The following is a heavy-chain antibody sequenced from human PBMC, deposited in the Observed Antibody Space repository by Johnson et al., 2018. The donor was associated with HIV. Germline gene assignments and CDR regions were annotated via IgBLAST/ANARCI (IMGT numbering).Heavy chain of an antibody. CDR3: ARGIVLVVGAIVVCDI. Sequence: EQLVESGGGVVQPGRSLRLSCAASGFTFSSYWMRWVRQAPGKGLEWVANIKQDGSEKYSVDSVKGRFTISRDNAKNSLYLQMNSLRAEDTALYYCARGIVLVVGAIVVCDIWDQGTMVTVSS. V-gene: IGHV3-7*03. CDR1: GFTFSSYW. D-gene: IGHD2-15*01. CDR2: IKQDGSEK. J-gene: IGHJ3*02.